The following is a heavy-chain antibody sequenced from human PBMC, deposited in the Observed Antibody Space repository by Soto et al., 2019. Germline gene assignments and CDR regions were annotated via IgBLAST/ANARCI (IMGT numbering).Heavy chain of an antibody. D-gene: IGHD3-22*01. J-gene: IGHJ4*02. CDR3: ARLIYDSSGYYYAY. V-gene: IGHV4-39*01. CDR1: GGSIISSSYY. Sequence: SETLSLTCTVSGGSIISSSYYWGWIRQPPGQGLEWLGTIYSLGNTYYNPSLKSRVTISVDKSKSQLFLKLSSVTAPDTAVYYCARLIYDSSGYYYAYWGQGTLVSVSS. CDR2: IYSLGNT.